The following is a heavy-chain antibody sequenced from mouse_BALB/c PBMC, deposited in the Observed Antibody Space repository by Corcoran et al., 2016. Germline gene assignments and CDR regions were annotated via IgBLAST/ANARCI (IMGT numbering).Heavy chain of an antibody. D-gene: IGHD2-12*01. CDR1: GYTFTNYG. J-gene: IGHJ4*01. V-gene: IGHV9-3-1*01. CDR2: INTYTGEP. CDR3: ARGLLYYYAMDY. Sequence: QIQLVQSGPELKKPGETVKISCKASGYTFTNYGMNWVKQAPGKGLKWMGWINTYTGEPTYADDFKGRFAFSLETSASTAYLQINNLKNEDTATYFCARGLLYYYAMDYWGQGTTVTVSS.